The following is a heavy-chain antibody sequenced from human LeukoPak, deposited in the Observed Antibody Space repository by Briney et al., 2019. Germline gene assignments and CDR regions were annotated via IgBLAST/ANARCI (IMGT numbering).Heavy chain of an antibody. V-gene: IGHV3-48*04. CDR1: GFIFSDYN. CDR3: TREPVLTSGPSGLHH. CDR2: ISTSSSRI. Sequence: PGGSLRLSCAASGFIFSDYNMNWVRQAPGKGPEWVSYISTSSSRIFYADPVKGRFTISRDNAKNSLYLQMKSLRVEDTAMYYCTREPVLTSGPSGLHHWGQGTLVTVSS. D-gene: IGHD1-14*01. J-gene: IGHJ5*02.